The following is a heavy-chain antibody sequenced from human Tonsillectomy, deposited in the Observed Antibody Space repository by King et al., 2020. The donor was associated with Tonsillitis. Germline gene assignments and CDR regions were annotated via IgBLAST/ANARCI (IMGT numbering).Heavy chain of an antibody. Sequence: QLQESGPGLMKPSQTLSLTCTVSGGSISSGGYYWSWIRQHPGKGLEWIGYIYYSGSTYYNPSLKSRVTISVDTSKNQFSLKLSSVTAADTAVYYCARVPVAGIGFGAFDIWGQGTMVTVSS. D-gene: IGHD6-19*01. V-gene: IGHV4-31*03. CDR3: ARVPVAGIGFGAFDI. J-gene: IGHJ3*02. CDR2: IYYSGST. CDR1: GGSISSGGYY.